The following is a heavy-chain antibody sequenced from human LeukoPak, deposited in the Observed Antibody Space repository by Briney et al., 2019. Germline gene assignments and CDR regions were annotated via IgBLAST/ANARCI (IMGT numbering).Heavy chain of an antibody. Sequence: GWIRQPPGKGLEWIGSIYDSGSTYYNPSLKSRVTISVDTSKNQFSLKLNSVTAADTAVYYRARHFGPWGQGTLVTVSS. CDR2: IYDSGST. D-gene: IGHD3-16*01. V-gene: IGHV4-39*01. J-gene: IGHJ5*02. CDR3: ARHFGP.